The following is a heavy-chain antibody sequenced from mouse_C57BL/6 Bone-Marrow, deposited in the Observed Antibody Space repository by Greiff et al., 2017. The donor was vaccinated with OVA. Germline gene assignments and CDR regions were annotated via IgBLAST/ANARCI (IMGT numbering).Heavy chain of an antibody. CDR2: IDPENGDT. J-gene: IGHJ3*01. CDR3: TRDYSNYEGFAY. D-gene: IGHD2-5*01. V-gene: IGHV14-4*01. CDR1: GFNIKDDY. Sequence: VQLQQSGAELVRPGASVKLSCTASGFNIKDDYMHWVKQRPEQGLEWIGWIDPENGDTEYASKFQGKATITADTSSNTAYLQLSSLKSEDTAVYYCTRDYSNYEGFAYWGQGTLVTVSA.